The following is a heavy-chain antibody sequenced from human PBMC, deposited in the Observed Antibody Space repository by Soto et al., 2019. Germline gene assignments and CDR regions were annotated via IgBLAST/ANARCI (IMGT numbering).Heavy chain of an antibody. CDR1: GFTFSTYE. J-gene: IGHJ4*02. CDR2: ISRGVTTI. CDR3: ARGASGDYGYYFDY. D-gene: IGHD4-17*01. V-gene: IGHV3-48*03. Sequence: EVQLVESGGGLVQPGGSLRLSCAASGFTFSTYEMHWVRQAPGKGLEWISYISRGVTTIYYADSVKGRFTISRDSAKNALYLQMNSLRADDTAVYYCARGASGDYGYYFDYWGQGTLVTVSS.